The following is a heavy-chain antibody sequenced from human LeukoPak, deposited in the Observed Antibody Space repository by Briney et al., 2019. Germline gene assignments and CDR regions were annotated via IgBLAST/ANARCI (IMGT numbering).Heavy chain of an antibody. CDR2: INHSGDT. J-gene: IGHJ3*02. CDR3: ARVLLRSSSSEVLAFDI. CDR1: GGSFSNYY. D-gene: IGHD6-6*01. Sequence: SETLSLTCAVSGGSFSNYYWSCIRQSPEKGLEWIGEINHSGDTNYNPSLKSRVSISLDTSKNQFSLNLTSVTAADTAVYYCARVLLRSSSSEVLAFDIWGQGTMVTVSS. V-gene: IGHV4-34*01.